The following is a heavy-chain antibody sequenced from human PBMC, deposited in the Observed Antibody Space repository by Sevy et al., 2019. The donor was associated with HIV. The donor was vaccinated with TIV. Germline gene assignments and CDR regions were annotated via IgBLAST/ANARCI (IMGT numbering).Heavy chain of an antibody. J-gene: IGHJ5*02. CDR2: INPNSGGT. CDR1: GYTFTGYS. V-gene: IGHV1-2*02. CDR3: PRVWNSDYYDSSGPNWFDP. Sequence: ASVKVSCKASGYTFTGYSMHWVRQAPGQGLEWMGWINPNSGGTNYAQKFQGRVTMTRHTSISAAYMELSRLRFDDTALYYCPRVWNSDYYDSSGPNWFDPWGQGTLVTVSS. D-gene: IGHD3-22*01.